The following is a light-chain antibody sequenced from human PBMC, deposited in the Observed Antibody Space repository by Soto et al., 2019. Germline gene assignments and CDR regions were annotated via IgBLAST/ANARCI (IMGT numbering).Light chain of an antibody. Sequence: EIVLTQSPATLSLSPGERATLSCRASQSVSSYLAWYQQKPGQAPRLLIYDASNRATGIPARFSGSWSGTDFTLTISSLEPEDFAVYYCQQRSNSFAFGQGTRLEIK. CDR2: DAS. CDR3: QQRSNSFA. J-gene: IGKJ5*01. CDR1: QSVSSY. V-gene: IGKV3-11*01.